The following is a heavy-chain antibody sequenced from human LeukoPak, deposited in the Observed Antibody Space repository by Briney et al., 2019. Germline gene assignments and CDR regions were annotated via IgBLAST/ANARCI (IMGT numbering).Heavy chain of an antibody. Sequence: GASVKVSCKASGGTFSSYAISWVRQAPGQGLEWMGGIIPIFGTANYAQKFQGRVTITADESTSTAYMELSSLRSEDTAVYYCARDRDTYCGGDCPIGAFDIWGQGTMVTVSS. CDR2: IIPIFGTA. CDR1: GGTFSSYA. CDR3: ARDRDTYCGGDCPIGAFDI. D-gene: IGHD2-21*01. J-gene: IGHJ3*02. V-gene: IGHV1-69*13.